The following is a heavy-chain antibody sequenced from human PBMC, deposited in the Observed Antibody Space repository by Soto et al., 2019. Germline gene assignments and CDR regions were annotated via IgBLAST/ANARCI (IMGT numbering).Heavy chain of an antibody. V-gene: IGHV5-51*01. CDR3: AIPLGDFWGGPDAFDI. Sequence: GESLKISCKGSGYSFTSYWIGWVRQMPGKGLEWMGIIYPGDSDTRYSPSFQGQVTISADKSISTAYLQWSSLKASDTAMYYCAIPLGDFWGGPDAFDIWGQGTMVTVSS. CDR1: GYSFTSYW. D-gene: IGHD3-3*01. J-gene: IGHJ3*02. CDR2: IYPGDSDT.